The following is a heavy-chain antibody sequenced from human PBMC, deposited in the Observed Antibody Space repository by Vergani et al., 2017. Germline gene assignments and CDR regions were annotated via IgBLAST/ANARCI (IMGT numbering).Heavy chain of an antibody. D-gene: IGHD2-2*02. CDR3: ARSTNYCSSTSGYTGNY. Sequence: QVQLVQSGAEVKKPGSSVKVSCKASGGTFSSYAISWVRQAPGQGLEWMGGIIPIFGTANYAQKFQGRVTITADESTSTAYMELSSLRSEDTAVYYCARSTNYCSSTSGYTGNYWGQGTLVTVSS. V-gene: IGHV1-69*01. J-gene: IGHJ4*02. CDR2: IIPIFGTA. CDR1: GGTFSSYA.